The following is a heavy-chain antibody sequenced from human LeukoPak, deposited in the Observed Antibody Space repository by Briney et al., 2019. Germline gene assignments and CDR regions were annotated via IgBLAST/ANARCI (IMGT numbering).Heavy chain of an antibody. CDR1: TSR. CDR3: ARDLWNFYDDSGYYRDFDP. Sequence: ASVKVSCKATSRISWVRQAPGQGLEWMGWIGSYGGDTYYAQKFQGRVTVTTDTSTSTVYMELRSLRSDDTAVYYCARDLWNFYDDSGYYRDFDPWGQGTLVIVSS. D-gene: IGHD3-22*01. J-gene: IGHJ5*02. CDR2: IGSYGGDT. V-gene: IGHV1-18*01.